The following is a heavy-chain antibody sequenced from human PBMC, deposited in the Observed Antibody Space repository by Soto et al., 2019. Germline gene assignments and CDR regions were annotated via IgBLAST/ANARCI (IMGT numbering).Heavy chain of an antibody. CDR2: IYHSGSN. CDR1: GGSINTVIYY. J-gene: IGHJ4*02. Sequence: PSETLSLTCTVSGGSINTVIYYWSWIRQPPGTGLEWIGYIYHSGSNVYTHSLKSRVPISVDTSKKQFSLKLRSVTAADTAVYYCARDTSGIIGGTRNDCWGQGTLVTVSS. D-gene: IGHD1-20*01. V-gene: IGHV4-61*01. CDR3: ARDTSGIIGGTRNDC.